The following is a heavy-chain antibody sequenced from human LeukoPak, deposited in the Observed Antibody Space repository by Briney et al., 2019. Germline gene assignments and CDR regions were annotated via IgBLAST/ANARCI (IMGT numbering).Heavy chain of an antibody. D-gene: IGHD6-6*01. CDR1: GGSISSGDYY. Sequence: SQTLSLTCTVSGGSISSGDYYWSWIRQPPGKGLEWIGYIYYSGSTYYNPSLKGRVTISVDTSKNQFSLKLSSVTAADTAVYYCARGPSIAALVNWFDPWGQGTLVTVSS. V-gene: IGHV4-30-4*01. CDR3: ARGPSIAALVNWFDP. CDR2: IYYSGST. J-gene: IGHJ5*02.